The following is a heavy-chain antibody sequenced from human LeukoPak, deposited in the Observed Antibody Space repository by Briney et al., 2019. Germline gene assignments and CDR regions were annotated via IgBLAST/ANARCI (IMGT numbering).Heavy chain of an antibody. J-gene: IGHJ5*02. Sequence: EASVKVSCKASGYTITGYYIHWVRQAPGQGLEWMGWINPNSGDTNYAQKFQGRVTMTRDTSTSTVYMELSSLRSDDTAVYYCARGGYYDSSGSFDPWGQGTLVTVSS. CDR3: ARGGYYDSSGSFDP. CDR2: INPNSGDT. D-gene: IGHD3-22*01. CDR1: GYTITGYY. V-gene: IGHV1-2*02.